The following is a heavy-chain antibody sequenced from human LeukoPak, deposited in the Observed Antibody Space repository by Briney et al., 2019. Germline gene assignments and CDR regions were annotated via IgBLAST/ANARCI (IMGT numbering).Heavy chain of an antibody. J-gene: IGHJ3*02. CDR2: INPSGGST. V-gene: IGHV1-46*03. Sequence: ASVKVSCKASGYTFTSYYMHWVRQAPGQGHEWMGIINPSGGSTSYAQKFQGRVTMTRDTSTRTVYMELSSLRSEDTAVYYCARIGDLDAFDIWGQGTMVTVSS. CDR1: GYTFTSYY. CDR3: ARIGDLDAFDI. D-gene: IGHD3-10*01.